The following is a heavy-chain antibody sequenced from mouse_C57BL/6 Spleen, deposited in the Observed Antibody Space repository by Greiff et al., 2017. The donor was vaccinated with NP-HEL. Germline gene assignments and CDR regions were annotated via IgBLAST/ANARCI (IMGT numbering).Heavy chain of an antibody. CDR1: GFTFSSYA. CDR3: ARGDGSSYGFAY. J-gene: IGHJ3*01. D-gene: IGHD1-1*01. CDR2: ISDGGSYT. Sequence: EVHLVESGGGLVKPGGSLKLSCAASGFTFSSYAMSWVRQTPEKRLEWVATISDGGSYTYYPDNVKGRFTISRDNAKNNLYLQMSHLKSEDTAMYYCARGDGSSYGFAYWGQGTLVTVSA. V-gene: IGHV5-4*01.